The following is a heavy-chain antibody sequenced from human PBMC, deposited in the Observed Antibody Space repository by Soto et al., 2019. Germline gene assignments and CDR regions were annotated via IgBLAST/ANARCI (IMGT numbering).Heavy chain of an antibody. D-gene: IGHD6-13*01. CDR2: ISGSGGST. J-gene: IGHJ6*02. CDR1: GFTFSSYA. V-gene: IGHV3-23*01. CDR3: AKSGYSSSWYYYGMDV. Sequence: GGSLRLSCAASGFTFSSYAMSWVRQAPGKGLEWVSAISGSGGSTYYADSVKGRFTISRDNSKNTLYLQMNSLRAEDTAVYYCAKSGYSSSWYYYGMDVWGQGTRSPSP.